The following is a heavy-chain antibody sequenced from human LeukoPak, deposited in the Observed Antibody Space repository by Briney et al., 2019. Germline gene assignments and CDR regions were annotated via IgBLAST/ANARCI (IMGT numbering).Heavy chain of an antibody. D-gene: IGHD3-10*01. CDR2: FDPEDGET. CDR3: ATGYPGFRDY. CDR1: GYTLTELS. V-gene: IGHV1-24*01. J-gene: IGHJ4*02. Sequence: GASVKVSCKVSGYTLTELSMHWVRQAPGKGLEWMGGFDPEDGETIYAQKFQGRVTMTEGTSTDTAYMELSSLRSEDTAVYYCATGYPGFRDYWGQGTLVTVSS.